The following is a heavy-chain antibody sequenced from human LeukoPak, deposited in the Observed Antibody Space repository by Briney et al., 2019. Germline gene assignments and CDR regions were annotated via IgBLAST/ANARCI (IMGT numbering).Heavy chain of an antibody. J-gene: IGHJ4*02. Sequence: ASVKVSCKASGYIFTSYGITWVRQAPGQGLEWMGWISTYNGDTNYAQNLQGRVTMTTDTSTSTAYMDLRSLRSDDTAVYYCARDTGSSPGDYWGQGTLVTVS. CDR2: ISTYNGDT. D-gene: IGHD1-26*01. V-gene: IGHV1-18*01. CDR3: ARDTGSSPGDY. CDR1: GYIFTSYG.